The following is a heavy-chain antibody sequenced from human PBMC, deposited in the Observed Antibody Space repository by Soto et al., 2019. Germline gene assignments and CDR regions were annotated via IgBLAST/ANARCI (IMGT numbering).Heavy chain of an antibody. CDR1: GFTFSTYP. CDR2: ISGSGIST. CDR3: VKPPVITASYYYYDMDV. Sequence: GGSLRLSCAASGFTFSTYPMSWVRQAPGKGLEWVSGISGSGISTYYTDSVKGRFTIPRDNSKNTVFLQMNSLRDEDTAVYYCVKPPVITASYYYYDMDVWGQGTTVTVSS. D-gene: IGHD4-4*01. J-gene: IGHJ6*02. V-gene: IGHV3-23*01.